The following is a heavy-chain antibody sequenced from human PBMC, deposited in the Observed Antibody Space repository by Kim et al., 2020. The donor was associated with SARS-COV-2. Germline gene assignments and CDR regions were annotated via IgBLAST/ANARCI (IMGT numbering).Heavy chain of an antibody. Sequence: THYADSVKVRFTITRDKSKNTVYLQMHSLRAEDTAIYYCTTRIHSHFDYWGQGTLVTVSS. J-gene: IGHJ4*02. V-gene: IGHV3-23*01. D-gene: IGHD5-18*01. CDR2: T. CDR3: TTRIHSHFDY.